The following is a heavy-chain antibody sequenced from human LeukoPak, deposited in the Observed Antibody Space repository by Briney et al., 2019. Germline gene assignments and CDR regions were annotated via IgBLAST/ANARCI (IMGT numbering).Heavy chain of an antibody. D-gene: IGHD6-19*01. Sequence: SQTLSLTCTVSGGSISSGGYYWSWIRQHPGKGLEWIGYIYYSGSTYYNPSLKSRVTISVDTSKNQFSLKLSSVTAADTAVYYCARGVAGNFDYWGQGTLVTVSS. J-gene: IGHJ4*02. CDR3: ARGVAGNFDY. CDR2: IYYSGST. CDR1: GGSISSGGYY. V-gene: IGHV4-31*03.